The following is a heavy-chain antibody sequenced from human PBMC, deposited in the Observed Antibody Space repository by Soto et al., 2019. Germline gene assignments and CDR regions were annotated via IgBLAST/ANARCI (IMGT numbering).Heavy chain of an antibody. CDR1: GFTFSRYG. CDR2: ISSSSSTI. V-gene: IGHV3-48*02. D-gene: IGHD2-2*03. CDR3: ARDGYCVSTTCYFLPDV. J-gene: IGHJ6*02. Sequence: EVQVVESGGGLVQPGGSLRLSCAASGFTFSRYGMNWVRQAPGKGLEWVAYISSSSSTIYYADSVKGRFTISRDNAKNSLYLHMNSLRDEDTAVYYCARDGYCVSTTCYFLPDVWGPGTTVTVSS.